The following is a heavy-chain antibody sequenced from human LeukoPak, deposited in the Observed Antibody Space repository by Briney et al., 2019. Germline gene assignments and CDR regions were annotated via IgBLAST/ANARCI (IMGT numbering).Heavy chain of an antibody. Sequence: SETLSLTCTVSGASISGTSYYWTWTRHHPREGLEWLGFIHFSGTVYYNPSLISRLIMSADTSKNQMSLKLSSVTAADTAVYYCAAGGDIAKGGNYWGQGTQVTVSS. D-gene: IGHD5-18*01. J-gene: IGHJ4*02. CDR3: AAGGDIAKGGNY. CDR2: IHFSGTV. CDR1: GASISGTSYY. V-gene: IGHV4-31*03.